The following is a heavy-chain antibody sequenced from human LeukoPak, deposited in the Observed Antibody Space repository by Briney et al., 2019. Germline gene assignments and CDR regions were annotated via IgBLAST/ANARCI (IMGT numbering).Heavy chain of an antibody. CDR1: GGSISSGRYY. Sequence: RPSQTLPLTCSVSGGSISSGRYYWTWIRQPAGKGLEWIGRLYTNDNTNYDPSLESRVSISVDTSKSQFYLQLTSVTAADTAVYFCARGVVTDDYYMDVWGKGITVIVSS. CDR3: ARGVVTDDYYMDV. V-gene: IGHV4-61*02. CDR2: LYTNDNT. D-gene: IGHD2-21*02. J-gene: IGHJ6*03.